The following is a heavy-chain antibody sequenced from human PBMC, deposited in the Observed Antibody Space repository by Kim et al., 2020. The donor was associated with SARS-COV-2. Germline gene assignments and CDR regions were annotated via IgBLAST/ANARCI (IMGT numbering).Heavy chain of an antibody. V-gene: IGHV3-23*01. Sequence: GGSLRLSCAASGFTFSSYAMSWVRQAPGKGLEWVSAISGSGGSTYYADSVKGRFTISRDNSKNTLYLQMNSLRAEDTAVYYCANHDYGDYGGMDVWGQGTTVTVSS. CDR1: GFTFSSYA. J-gene: IGHJ6*02. CDR2: ISGSGGST. CDR3: ANHDYGDYGGMDV. D-gene: IGHD4-17*01.